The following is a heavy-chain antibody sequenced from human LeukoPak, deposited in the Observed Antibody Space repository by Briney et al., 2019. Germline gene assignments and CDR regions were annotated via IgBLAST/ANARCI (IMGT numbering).Heavy chain of an antibody. J-gene: IGHJ4*02. CDR1: GFTFSSYA. CDR2: ISGSGGST. V-gene: IGHV3-23*01. D-gene: IGHD2-21*01. CDR3: AKDREGIVVVIGD. Sequence: GGSLRLSCAASGFTFSSYAMSWVRQAPGKGMEWVSAISGSGGSTYYADSVKGRFTISRDNSKNTLYLQMNSLRAEDTAVYYCAKDREGIVVVIGDWGQGTLVTVSS.